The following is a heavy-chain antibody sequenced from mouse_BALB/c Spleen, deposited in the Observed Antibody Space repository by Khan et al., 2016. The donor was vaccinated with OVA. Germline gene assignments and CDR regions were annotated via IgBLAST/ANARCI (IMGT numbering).Heavy chain of an antibody. Sequence: QVRLQQSGAELAKPGASVKMSCKTSGYTFTTYWMHWVKQRPGQGLERIGYINPTSGHTDYNEKFKDKATLSADKSSSTAYMQLSSLTSEDSAVYYCTRDRIDYWGQGTTLTVSS. J-gene: IGHJ2*01. CDR1: GYTFTTYW. CDR3: TRDRIDY. CDR2: INPTSGHT. V-gene: IGHV1-7*01.